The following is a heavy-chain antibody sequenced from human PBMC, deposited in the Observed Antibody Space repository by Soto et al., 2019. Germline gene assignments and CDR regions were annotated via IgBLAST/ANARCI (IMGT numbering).Heavy chain of an antibody. CDR3: ARDSTHGDYDYGMDV. CDR1: GGSVSSGSYY. V-gene: IGHV4-61*01. J-gene: IGHJ6*02. D-gene: IGHD2-2*01. Sequence: SETLSLTCTVSGGSVSSGSYYWSWIRQPPGKGLEWIGYIYYSGSTNYNPSLKSRVTISVDTSKNQFPLKLSSVTAADTAVYYCARDSTHGDYDYGMDVWGQGTTVTVSS. CDR2: IYYSGST.